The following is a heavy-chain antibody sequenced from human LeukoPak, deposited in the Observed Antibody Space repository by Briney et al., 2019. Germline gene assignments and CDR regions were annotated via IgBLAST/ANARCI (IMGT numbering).Heavy chain of an antibody. J-gene: IGHJ4*02. CDR2: INPNSGGT. Sequence: ASVKVSCKASGYTFTGYYMHWVRQAPGQGLEWMGWINPNSGGTNYAQKFQGWATMTRDTSISTAYMELSRLRSDDTAVYYCARSDFDILTGYYIFDYWGQGTLVTVSS. V-gene: IGHV1-2*04. CDR3: ARSDFDILTGYYIFDY. CDR1: GYTFTGYY. D-gene: IGHD3-9*01.